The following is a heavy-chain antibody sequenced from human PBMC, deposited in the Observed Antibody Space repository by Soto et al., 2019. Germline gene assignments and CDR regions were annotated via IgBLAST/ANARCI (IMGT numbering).Heavy chain of an antibody. J-gene: IGHJ6*03. CDR2: MNPNSGNT. CDR1: GYTFTSYD. D-gene: IGHD4-4*01. CDR3: ARLYSNYDKWYYYYYMDV. V-gene: IGHV1-8*01. Sequence: ASVKVSCKASGYTFTSYDINLVRQATGQGLVWMGWMNPNSGNTGYAQKFQGRVTMTRNTSISTAYMELSSLRSEDTAVYYCARLYSNYDKWYYYYYMDVWGKGTTVTVSS.